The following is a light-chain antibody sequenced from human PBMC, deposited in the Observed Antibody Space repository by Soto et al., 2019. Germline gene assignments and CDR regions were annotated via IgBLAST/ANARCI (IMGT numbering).Light chain of an antibody. CDR3: CSYTRSGTLI. V-gene: IGLV2-14*01. CDR2: DVS. Sequence: QSALTQPASVSGSPGQSITISSVGTSSEIGDYNYVSWYQQQPGKVPKVIIYDVSNRPSGVSYRFSATKSCNTAALSISWLQAEDEADYYCCSYTRSGTLIFGTGTKVTGL. CDR1: SSEIGDYNY. J-gene: IGLJ1*01.